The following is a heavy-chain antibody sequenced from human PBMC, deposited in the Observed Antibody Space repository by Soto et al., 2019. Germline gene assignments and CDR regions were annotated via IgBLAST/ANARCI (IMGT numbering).Heavy chain of an antibody. J-gene: IGHJ4*02. D-gene: IGHD6-6*01. CDR1: GFAFSNYA. Sequence: GGSLRLSCAASGFAFSNYAMHWVRQAPGKGLEWVSSISTSIDATYYADSVKGRFTISRDDSKNTLYLQMNSLRAEDSAVYYCAKDRKVAARNFEYWGQGTQVTGSS. CDR2: ISTSIDAT. V-gene: IGHV3-23*01. CDR3: AKDRKVAARNFEY.